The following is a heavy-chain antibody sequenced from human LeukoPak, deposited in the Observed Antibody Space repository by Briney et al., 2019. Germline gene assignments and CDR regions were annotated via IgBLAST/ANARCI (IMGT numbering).Heavy chain of an antibody. CDR1: GYTFTSYY. CDR2: INPGGGST. D-gene: IGHD6-19*01. CDR3: ARVSEQWLVPDY. J-gene: IGHJ4*02. V-gene: IGHV1-46*01. Sequence: ASVKVSCKASGYTFTSYYMHWVRQAPGQGLEWMGIINPGGGSTSYAQKFQGRVTMTRDTSTSTVYMELSSLRSEDTAVYYCARVSEQWLVPDYWGQGTLVTVSS.